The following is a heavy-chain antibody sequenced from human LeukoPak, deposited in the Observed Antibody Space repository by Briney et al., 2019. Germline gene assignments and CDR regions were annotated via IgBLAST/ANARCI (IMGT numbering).Heavy chain of an antibody. D-gene: IGHD1-26*01. J-gene: IGHJ4*02. V-gene: IGHV2-5*02. CDR1: SFLLSPPGVG. Sequence: STPTLVNTTHALSLTCNFSSFLLSPPGVGLGWIRYPPGNALAWLALIYCDDDTRYSPSLKSRLTITKDTSKNQVVLTMTNMDPVDTATYYCAHRQRVGATYFDYWGQGTLVTVSS. CDR3: AHRQRVGATYFDY. CDR2: IYCDDDT.